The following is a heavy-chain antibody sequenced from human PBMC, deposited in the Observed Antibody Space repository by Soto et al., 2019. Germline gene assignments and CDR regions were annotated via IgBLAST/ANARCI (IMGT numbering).Heavy chain of an antibody. CDR2: ISSSSSYI. D-gene: IGHD2-2*01. J-gene: IGHJ6*03. Sequence: PGGALRISCAASRFTLNIYSMNWFCQAKKKGLEWVSSISSSSSYIYYADSVKGRFTISRENAKNSLYLQMNSLRAEDTAVYYCARVGDIVVVPAAIGYYYCMDVWGKGTTVTVSS. CDR3: ARVGDIVVVPAAIGYYYCMDV. CDR1: RFTLNIYS. V-gene: IGHV3-21*01.